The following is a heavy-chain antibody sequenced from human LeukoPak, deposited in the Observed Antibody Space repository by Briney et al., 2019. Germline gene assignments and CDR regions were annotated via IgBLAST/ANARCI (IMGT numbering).Heavy chain of an antibody. Sequence: PGGSLRLSCAASGFTFSTYGMHWVRQAPGKGLEWVAVIWYDGSNKYYADSVKGRFTISRDNSKNTLYLQMNSLRAEDTAVYYCARPPTAHLGDLLWIDYWGQGTLVTVSS. J-gene: IGHJ4*02. CDR3: ARPPTAHLGDLLWIDY. V-gene: IGHV3-33*01. D-gene: IGHD3-10*01. CDR1: GFTFSTYG. CDR2: IWYDGSNK.